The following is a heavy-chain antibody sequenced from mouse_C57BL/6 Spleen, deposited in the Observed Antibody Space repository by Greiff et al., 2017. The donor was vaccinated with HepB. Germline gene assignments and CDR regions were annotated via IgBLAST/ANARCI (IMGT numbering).Heavy chain of an antibody. CDR3: AGSESDGNLAY. Sequence: VQLQQSGPELVKPGASVKISCKASGYAFSSSWMNWVKQRPGKGLEWIGRIYPGDGDTNYNGKFKGKATLTADNSSSTAYMQLSSLKSEDSAVYFCAGSESDGNLAYWGQGTLVTVSA. CDR1: GYAFSSSW. J-gene: IGHJ3*01. CDR2: IYPGDGDT. V-gene: IGHV1-82*01. D-gene: IGHD2-1*01.